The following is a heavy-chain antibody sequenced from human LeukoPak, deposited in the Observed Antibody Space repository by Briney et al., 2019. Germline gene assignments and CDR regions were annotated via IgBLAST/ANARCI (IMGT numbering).Heavy chain of an antibody. V-gene: IGHV3-15*01. CDR1: GFTFNDAW. CDR3: STEYYGSANFNY. D-gene: IGHD3-10*01. Sequence: GGSLRLSCAASGFTFNDAWMSWVRQAPGKGLEWIGHIKSNTAGGTTDHAATVKGRFTISRDDSKNTLFLQMNSLKTEDTAVYYCSTEYYGSANFNYWGQGTLVTVSS. J-gene: IGHJ4*02. CDR2: IKSNTAGGTT.